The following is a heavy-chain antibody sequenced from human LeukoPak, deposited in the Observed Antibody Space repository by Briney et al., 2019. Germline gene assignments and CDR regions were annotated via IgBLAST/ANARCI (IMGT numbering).Heavy chain of an antibody. J-gene: IGHJ3*02. Sequence: SETLSLTCAVYGGSFSGYYWSWIRQPPGKGLEWIGEINHSGSTNYNPSLKSRVTTSVDTSKNQFSLKLSSVTAADTAVYYCARVGMITFGGIIAILHAFDIWGQGTMVTVSS. CDR2: INHSGST. V-gene: IGHV4-34*01. CDR1: GGSFSGYY. D-gene: IGHD3-16*02. CDR3: ARVGMITFGGIIAILHAFDI.